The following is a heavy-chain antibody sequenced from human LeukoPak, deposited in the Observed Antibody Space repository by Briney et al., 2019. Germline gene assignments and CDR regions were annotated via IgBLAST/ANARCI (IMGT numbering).Heavy chain of an antibody. CDR1: GFTFSTHA. D-gene: IGHD3-10*01. V-gene: IGHV3-23*01. J-gene: IGHJ2*01. CDR3: AKGTGASDWYFDL. CDR2: ISGGRSDT. Sequence: GGSLRLSCAASGFTFSTHAMNWVRQAPGKGLQWVSTISGGRSDTFYADSVKGRFTISRDNSKNTLYLQMNSLRAEDTAMYYCAKGTGASDWYFDLWGRGTLVTVSS.